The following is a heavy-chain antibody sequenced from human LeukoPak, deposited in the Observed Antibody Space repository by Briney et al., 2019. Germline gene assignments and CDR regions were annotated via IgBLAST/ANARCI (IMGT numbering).Heavy chain of an antibody. CDR3: ARVPPPLYCSGGSCFY. Sequence: GGSLRLSCAASGFTFSSYWMSWVRQAPGKGLEWVANIKQDGSEKYYVGSVKGRFTISRDNAKNSLYLQMNSLRAEDTAVYYCARVPPPLYCSGGSCFYWGQGTLVTVSS. V-gene: IGHV3-7*01. CDR2: IKQDGSEK. CDR1: GFTFSSYW. D-gene: IGHD2-15*01. J-gene: IGHJ4*02.